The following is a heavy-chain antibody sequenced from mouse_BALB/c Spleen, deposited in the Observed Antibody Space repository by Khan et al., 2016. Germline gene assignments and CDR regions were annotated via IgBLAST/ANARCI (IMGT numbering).Heavy chain of an antibody. Sequence: LVKPGASVKISCKVSGYSFTGYYIHWVKQSHGKGLEWIGYISCYNGATNYNQKFRGKATFTVDTSSNTAYMQFNSLTSEDSAVSDCTKGANEGYYAMDYWGQGTSVTVSS. CDR3: TKGANEGYYAMDY. D-gene: IGHD4-1*01. J-gene: IGHJ4*01. V-gene: IGHV1S34*01. CDR1: GYSFTGYY. CDR2: ISCYNGAT.